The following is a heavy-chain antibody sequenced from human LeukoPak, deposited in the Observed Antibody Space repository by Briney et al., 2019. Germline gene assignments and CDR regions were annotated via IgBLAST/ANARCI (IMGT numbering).Heavy chain of an antibody. CDR3: ARVVVPAAISFGYYYYMDV. CDR1: GYTFTSYG. CDR2: ISAYNGNT. D-gene: IGHD2-2*01. Sequence: ASVKVSCKASGYTFTSYGISWVRQAPGQGLEWMGWISAYNGNTNYAQKLQGRVTMTTDTSTSTAYMELRSLRSDDTAVYYCARVVVPAAISFGYYYYMDVWGKGTTVTVSS. V-gene: IGHV1-18*01. J-gene: IGHJ6*03.